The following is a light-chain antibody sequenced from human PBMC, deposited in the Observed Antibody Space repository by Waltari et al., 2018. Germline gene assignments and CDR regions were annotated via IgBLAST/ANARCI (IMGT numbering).Light chain of an antibody. J-gene: IGKJ4*01. Sequence: DIVMTQSPDSLAVSLGERATIDCTSSQRVLYSSTNKNYLAWYQQKPGQPPKLLIYWSSTRESGVPDRFSGSGSGTAFTLTISSLQAEDVAVYYCQQYYTTPLTFGGGTKVEIK. CDR1: QRVLYSSTNKNY. CDR2: WSS. V-gene: IGKV4-1*01. CDR3: QQYYTTPLT.